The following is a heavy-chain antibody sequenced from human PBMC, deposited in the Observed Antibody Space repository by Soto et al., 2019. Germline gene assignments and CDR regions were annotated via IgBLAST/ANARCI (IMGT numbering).Heavy chain of an antibody. CDR3: ARTTYYYDSSGYYCDY. V-gene: IGHV3-48*02. CDR2: ISSSSSTI. Sequence: EVQPVESGGGLVQPGGSLRLSCAASGFTFSSYSMNWVRQAPGKGLEWVSYISSSSSTIYYADSVKGRFTISRDNAKNSLYLQMNSLRDEDTAVYYCARTTYYYDSSGYYCDYWGQGTLVTVSS. J-gene: IGHJ4*02. CDR1: GFTFSSYS. D-gene: IGHD3-22*01.